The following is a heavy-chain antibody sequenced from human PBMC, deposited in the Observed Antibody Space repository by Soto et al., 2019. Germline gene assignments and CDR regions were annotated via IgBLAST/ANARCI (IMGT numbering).Heavy chain of an antibody. CDR1: GLTFSESY. CDR2: ISGSSSSR. CDR3: ARGPRRDGYNDLDS. D-gene: IGHD1-1*01. J-gene: IGHJ4*02. Sequence: GGSLKLACAASGLTFSESYMGWFRQAQGKGLEWVSSISGSSSSRKYADSVRGRFTISRDYAKNSLYLQMNSLRVEDTALYFCARGPRRDGYNDLDSWGQGTLVTVSS. V-gene: IGHV3-11*06.